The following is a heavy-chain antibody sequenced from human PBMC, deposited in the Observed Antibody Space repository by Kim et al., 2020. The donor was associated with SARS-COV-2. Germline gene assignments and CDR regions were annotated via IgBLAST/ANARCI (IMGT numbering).Heavy chain of an antibody. CDR3: ASSSSSIESYYYGMCV. Sequence: SQTLSLTCAISGDSVSSNSAAWNWIRQSPSRGLEWLGRTYYRSKWYNDYAVSVKSRITINPDTSKNQFSLQLNSVTPEDTAVYYCASSSSSIESYYYGMCVWGQGTTVTVSS. CDR2: TYYRSKWYN. J-gene: IGHJ6*01. D-gene: IGHD6-6*01. V-gene: IGHV6-1*01. CDR1: GDSVSSNSAA.